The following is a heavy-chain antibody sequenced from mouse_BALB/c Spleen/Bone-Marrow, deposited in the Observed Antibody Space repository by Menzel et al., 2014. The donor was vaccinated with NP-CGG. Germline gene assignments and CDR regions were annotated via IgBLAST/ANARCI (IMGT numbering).Heavy chain of an antibody. V-gene: IGHV5-6*01. J-gene: IGHJ3*01. CDR2: INNGGTYT. D-gene: IGHD4-1*02. Sequence: EGQVVESGGDLVKPGGSLKLSCAASGFTFSSYGMSWVRRTPDKRLEWVATINNGGTYTYYPDSVKGRFTISRDNAKNTLYLQMSSLKSEDTAMYYCALNWDSAYWGQGTLVTVSA. CDR1: GFTFSSYG. CDR3: ALNWDSAY.